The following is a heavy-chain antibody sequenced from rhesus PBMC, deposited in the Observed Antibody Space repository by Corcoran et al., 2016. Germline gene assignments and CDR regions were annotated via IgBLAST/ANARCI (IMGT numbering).Heavy chain of an antibody. Sequence: QVQLQESGPGLVKPSETLSLTCAVSGGSVSSSNWWTWIRQPPGKGLEWMGYVVVGSGSTYSNPSLRSRVPFPPDPPKTQFPLKLTSVTAAATAVYSCAGDYGSKAWGQGVLVTVSS. J-gene: IGHJ4*01. V-gene: IGHV4S19*01. CDR1: GGSVSSSNW. CDR2: VVVGSGST. CDR3: AGDYGSKA. D-gene: IGHD4-29*01.